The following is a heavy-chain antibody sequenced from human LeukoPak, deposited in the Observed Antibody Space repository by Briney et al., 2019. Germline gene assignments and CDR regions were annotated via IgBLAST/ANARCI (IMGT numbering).Heavy chain of an antibody. CDR1: GFTFSSYS. D-gene: IGHD6-13*01. J-gene: IGHJ4*02. V-gene: IGHV3-21*01. CDR2: ISSSSSYI. CDR3: ARAMYSSSWYNPYNPFDY. Sequence: GGSLRLSCAASGFTFSSYSMNWVRQAPGKGLEWGASISSSSSYIYYADSVKGGFTISREKAKNSMYLQMNSLRAEDTAVYYCARAMYSSSWYNPYNPFDYWGQGTLVTVSS.